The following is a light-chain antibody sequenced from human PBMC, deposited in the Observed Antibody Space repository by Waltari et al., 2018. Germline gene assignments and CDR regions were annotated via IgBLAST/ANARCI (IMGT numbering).Light chain of an antibody. V-gene: IGLV2-14*01. CDR1: SNDVGGYNY. Sequence: QSALTQPASVSGSPGQSITISCTGTSNDVGGYNYVSWYQQHPGKAPKLMIYEVSNRPSGVSNRFPGSQSGNSASLTISGLQAEDEADYYCSAYTSSSTPVFGGGTKLTVL. CDR3: SAYTSSSTPV. CDR2: EVS. J-gene: IGLJ3*02.